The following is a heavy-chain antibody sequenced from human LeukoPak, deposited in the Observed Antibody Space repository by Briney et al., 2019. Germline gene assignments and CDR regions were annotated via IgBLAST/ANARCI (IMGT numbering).Heavy chain of an antibody. Sequence: PGGSLRLSCGASGFTFSDYYMTWIRQAPGKGLEWHSYISGSGAVVSYADSVKGRFTISRDNANNSVYLQMDRLRAEDTAVYYCARDRREAAYLGNRFDPRGQGALVTVSS. V-gene: IGHV3-11*01. CDR2: ISGSGAVV. D-gene: IGHD6-13*01. CDR3: ARDRREAAYLGNRFDP. J-gene: IGHJ5*01. CDR1: GFTFSDYY.